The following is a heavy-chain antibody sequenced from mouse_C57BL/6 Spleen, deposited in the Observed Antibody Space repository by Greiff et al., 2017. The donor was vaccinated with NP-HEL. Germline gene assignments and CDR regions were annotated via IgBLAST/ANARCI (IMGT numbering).Heavy chain of an antibody. V-gene: IGHV5-4*01. J-gene: IGHJ3*01. CDR1: GFTFSSYA. Sequence: EVQVVESGGGLVKPGGSLKLSCAASGFTFSSYAMSWVRQTPEKRLEWVATISDGGSYTYYPDNVKGRFTISRDNAKNNLYLQMSHLKSEDTAMYYWASELRDAWFAYWGQGTLVTVSA. D-gene: IGHD2-3*01. CDR3: ASELRDAWFAY. CDR2: ISDGGSYT.